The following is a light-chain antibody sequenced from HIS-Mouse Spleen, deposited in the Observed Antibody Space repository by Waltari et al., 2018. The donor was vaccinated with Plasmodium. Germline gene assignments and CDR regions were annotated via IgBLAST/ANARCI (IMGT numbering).Light chain of an antibody. CDR3: YSTYSSGNHRV. V-gene: IGLV3-10*01. CDR2: EDS. Sequence: SYELTQPPSVSVSPGQTARITCSGDALPKKYAYWYQQKSGQAPGLVIYEDSKRPSGVPERVSGSSAGTMATLTISGAQVEDEADYYCYSTYSSGNHRVFGGGTKLTVL. J-gene: IGLJ3*02. CDR1: ALPKKY.